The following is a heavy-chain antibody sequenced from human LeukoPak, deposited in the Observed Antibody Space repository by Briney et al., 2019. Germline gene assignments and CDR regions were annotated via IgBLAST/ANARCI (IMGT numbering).Heavy chain of an antibody. CDR3: ARDLTLGVVVPAY. Sequence: ASVKVSCKASGYTFTGYYMHWVRQAPGQGLEWMGWINPNSGGTNYAQKFQGRVTMTRDTSISTAYMELSRLRSDDTAVYYCARDLTLGVVVPAYWGQGTLVTVSS. J-gene: IGHJ4*02. V-gene: IGHV1-2*02. CDR1: GYTFTGYY. CDR2: INPNSGGT. D-gene: IGHD2-2*01.